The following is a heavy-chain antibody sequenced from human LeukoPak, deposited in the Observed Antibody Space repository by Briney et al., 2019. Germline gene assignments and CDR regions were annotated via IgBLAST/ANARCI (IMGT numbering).Heavy chain of an antibody. V-gene: IGHV4-59*01. D-gene: IGHD3-22*01. CDR3: ARSTLYYYDSSGVRAFDI. CDR2: IYYSGST. Sequence: SETLSLTCTVSGVSISSYYWSWIRQPPGKGLEWIGYIYYSGSTNYNPSLKSRVTISVDTSKNQFSLKLSSVTAADTAVYYCARSTLYYYDSSGVRAFDIWGQGTMVTVSS. CDR1: GVSISSYY. J-gene: IGHJ3*02.